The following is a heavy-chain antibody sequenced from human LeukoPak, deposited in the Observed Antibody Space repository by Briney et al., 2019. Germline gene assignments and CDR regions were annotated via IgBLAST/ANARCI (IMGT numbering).Heavy chain of an antibody. CDR1: GGSISSYY. V-gene: IGHV4-59*01. Sequence: SETLSLTCTVSGGSISSYYWSWIRQPPGKGLEWIGYIYYSGSTNYNPSLKSRVTISVDTSKNQFSLKLSSATAADTAVYYCARAFSDYYGSGSYFGYYYYYMDVWGKGTTVTVSS. CDR2: IYYSGST. D-gene: IGHD3-10*01. J-gene: IGHJ6*03. CDR3: ARAFSDYYGSGSYFGYYYYYMDV.